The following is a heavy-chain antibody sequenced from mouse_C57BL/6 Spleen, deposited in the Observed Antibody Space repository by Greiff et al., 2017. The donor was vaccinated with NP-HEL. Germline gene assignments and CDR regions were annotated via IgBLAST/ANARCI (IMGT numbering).Heavy chain of an antibody. Sequence: EVQLQQSGPELVKPGASVKISCKASGYTFTDYYMNWVKQSHGKSLEWIGDINPNNGGTSYNQKFKGKATLTVDKSSSTAYMELRSLTSEESAVYYCARDYDGRRRYAMDEWGKGTSVTVAS. CDR2: INPNNGGT. CDR1: GYTFTDYY. V-gene: IGHV1-26*01. D-gene: IGHD2-4*01. CDR3: ARDYDGRRRYAMDE. J-gene: IGHJ4*01.